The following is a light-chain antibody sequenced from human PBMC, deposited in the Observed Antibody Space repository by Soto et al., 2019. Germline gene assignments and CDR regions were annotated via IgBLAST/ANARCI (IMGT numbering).Light chain of an antibody. Sequence: QSALTQPASVSGSPGQSITISCTGSTSDVGAYNYVSWYKHHPGQAPQLMIYEVSNRPSGVSNRFSGSKSGNTASLTISGLQADDEGDYYCSSTTSSSSPFVFGTGTKLTVL. CDR1: TSDVGAYNY. CDR2: EVS. V-gene: IGLV2-14*01. J-gene: IGLJ1*01. CDR3: SSTTSSSSPFV.